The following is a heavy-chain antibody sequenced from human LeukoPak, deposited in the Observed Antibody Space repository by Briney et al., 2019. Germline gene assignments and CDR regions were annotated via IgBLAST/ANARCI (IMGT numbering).Heavy chain of an antibody. CDR3: ARGVGEWELGYYYMDV. CDR1: RYTFTSYD. V-gene: IGHV1-8*03. D-gene: IGHD1-26*01. Sequence: GASVKVSCKASRYTFTSYDINWVRQATGQGLEWMGWMNPNSGNTGYAQKFQGRVTITRNTSISTAYMELSSLRSEDTAVYYCARGVGEWELGYYYMDVWGKGTTVTVSS. CDR2: MNPNSGNT. J-gene: IGHJ6*03.